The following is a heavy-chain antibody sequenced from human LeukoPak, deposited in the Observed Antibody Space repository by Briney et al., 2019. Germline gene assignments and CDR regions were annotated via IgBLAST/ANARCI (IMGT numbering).Heavy chain of an antibody. V-gene: IGHV4-30-4*01. Sequence: SQTLSLTCTVSGGSISSGDYYWSWIRQPPGKGLEWIGYIYYSGSTYYNPSLKSRVTISVDTSKNQFSLKLSSVTAADTAVYYCARVVVVPAAIEFGQKAYNWFDPWGQGTLVTVSS. J-gene: IGHJ5*02. CDR1: GGSISSGDYY. CDR3: ARVVVVPAAIEFGQKAYNWFDP. CDR2: IYYSGST. D-gene: IGHD2-2*01.